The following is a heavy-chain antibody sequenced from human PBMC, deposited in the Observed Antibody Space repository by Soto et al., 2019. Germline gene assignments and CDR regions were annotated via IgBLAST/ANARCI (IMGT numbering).Heavy chain of an antibody. J-gene: IGHJ4*02. CDR3: ARDMVYANPFDY. Sequence: EVQLVESGGGLVKPGGSLRLSCAASGFTFSSYSMNWVRQAPGKGLEWVSSISSSSSYIYYADSVKGRFTIPRDNAKNSLYLQMNSLRAEDTAVYYCARDMVYANPFDYWGKGTLVTVSS. CDR2: ISSSSSYI. D-gene: IGHD2-8*01. CDR1: GFTFSSYS. V-gene: IGHV3-21*01.